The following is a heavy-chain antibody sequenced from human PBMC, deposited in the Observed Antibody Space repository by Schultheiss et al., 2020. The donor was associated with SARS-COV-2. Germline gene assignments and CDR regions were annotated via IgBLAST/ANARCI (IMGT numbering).Heavy chain of an antibody. D-gene: IGHD6-19*01. Sequence: GGSLRLSCAASGFTVSSNYMSWVRQAPGKGLEWVANIKQDGSEKYYVDSVKGRFTISRDNAKNSLYLQMNSLRAEDTAVYYCARAVAGYYFDYWGQGTLVTVSS. CDR3: ARAVAGYYFDY. CDR1: GFTVSSNY. J-gene: IGHJ4*02. CDR2: IKQDGSEK. V-gene: IGHV3-7*01.